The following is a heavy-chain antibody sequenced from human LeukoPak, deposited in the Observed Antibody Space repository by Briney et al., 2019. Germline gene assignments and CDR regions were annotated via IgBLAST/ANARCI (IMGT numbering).Heavy chain of an antibody. CDR2: IYYSGST. CDR1: GGSISSSSYY. CDR3: ARMAEWELWASFYYYMDV. D-gene: IGHD1-26*01. V-gene: IGHV4-39*01. J-gene: IGHJ6*03. Sequence: SETLSLTCTVSGGSISSSSYYWGWIRQPPGKGLEWIGSIYYSGSTYYNPSLKSRVTISVDTSKNQFSLKLSSVTAADTAVYYCARMAEWELWASFYYYMDVWGKGTTVTVSS.